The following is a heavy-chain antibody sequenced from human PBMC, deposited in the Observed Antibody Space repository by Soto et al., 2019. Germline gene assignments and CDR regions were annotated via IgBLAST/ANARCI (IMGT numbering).Heavy chain of an antibody. CDR1: GGSVSGGGYY. J-gene: IGHJ5*02. V-gene: IGHV4-61*08. CDR2: IYYSGNK. D-gene: IGHD5-18*01. Sequence: SETLSLSCTVSGGSVSGGGYYWSWIPKPPGKGLEWIGYIYYSGNKNYNPSLKSRVIISVDTSKNLFSLKLTSVTAAETAVYYCARIPVDTSMIYWLDPWGQGTLVTVSS. CDR3: ARIPVDTSMIYWLDP.